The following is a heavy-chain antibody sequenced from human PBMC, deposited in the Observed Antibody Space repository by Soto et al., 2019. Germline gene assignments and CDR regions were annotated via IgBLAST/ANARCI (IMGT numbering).Heavy chain of an antibody. CDR3: AHIPNYYQYDWFDP. CDR1: GFSLTTRGVG. Sequence: QITLKESGPTLGKPTQTLTLTCTFSGFSLTTRGVGVGWIRQPPGKALECLALIYWDDDKRYSPSLQSRLSITKDTSKNQVVLTMTKVDPVDTATYYCAHIPNYYQYDWFDPWGQGTLVSVSS. J-gene: IGHJ5*02. V-gene: IGHV2-5*02. D-gene: IGHD3-16*01. CDR2: IYWDDDK.